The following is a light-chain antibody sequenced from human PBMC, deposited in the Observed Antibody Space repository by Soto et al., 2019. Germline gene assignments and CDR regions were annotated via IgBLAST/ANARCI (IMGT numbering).Light chain of an antibody. CDR1: QSISTW. V-gene: IGKV1-5*03. CDR2: KAS. Sequence: DIQMTQSPSSLSASVGDRVTITCRASQSISTWLAWYQQKPGKAPRLLIYKASTLESGVPSRFSGSGSGTEFTLTITSLQPDDLATYYCQQYNTDSRTLGQGTKVDNK. CDR3: QQYNTDSRT. J-gene: IGKJ1*01.